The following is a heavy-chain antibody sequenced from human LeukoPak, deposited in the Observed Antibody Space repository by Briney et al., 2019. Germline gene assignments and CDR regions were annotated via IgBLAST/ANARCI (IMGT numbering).Heavy chain of an antibody. J-gene: IGHJ2*01. D-gene: IGHD3-3*01. CDR3: AREDYDDSGGWYFDL. Sequence: PGGSLRLSCAASGFIFNSYAMHWVRQAPGKGLEWVSTFSGSGGNTYYADSVKGRFTISRDNSKNTLYLQMNSLRAEDTAVYYCAREDYDDSGGWYFDLWGRGTLVTVSS. V-gene: IGHV3-23*01. CDR1: GFIFNSYA. CDR2: FSGSGGNT.